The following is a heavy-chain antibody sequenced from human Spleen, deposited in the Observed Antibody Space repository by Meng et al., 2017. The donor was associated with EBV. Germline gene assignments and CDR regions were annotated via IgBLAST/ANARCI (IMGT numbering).Heavy chain of an antibody. D-gene: IGHD2-8*01. CDR1: GGTFGTYA. J-gene: IGHJ5*02. Sequence: VELVQAGAEVKKPGSSVRVSGKASGGTFGTYAFSWVRQAPGQGLEWMGGIIPFFGTPVYAQRFQGRVTITADESTGTVHMELSSLRSEDTAVYYCARDRATTTAVSLSHESWFDPWGQGTLVTVSS. V-gene: IGHV1-69*01. CDR3: ARDRATTTAVSLSHESWFDP. CDR2: IIPFFGTP.